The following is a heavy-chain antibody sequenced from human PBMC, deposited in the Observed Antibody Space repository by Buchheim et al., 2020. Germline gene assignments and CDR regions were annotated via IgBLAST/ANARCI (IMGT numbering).Heavy chain of an antibody. J-gene: IGHJ4*02. CDR1: GYTFTNYY. D-gene: IGHD3-10*01. V-gene: IGHV1-46*01. Sequence: QVQLVQSGAEVKKPGASVKVSCKASGYTFTNYYLHWVRQAPGQGLEWVGIINPSGGGTNSAQEVQGRITMTRDTSTGPVYMELSSLRSEDTAVYYCARHGSGSYDYWGQGTL. CDR2: INPSGGGT. CDR3: ARHGSGSYDY.